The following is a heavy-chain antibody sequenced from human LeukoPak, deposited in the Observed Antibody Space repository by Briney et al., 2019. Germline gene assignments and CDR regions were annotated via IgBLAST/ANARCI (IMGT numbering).Heavy chain of an antibody. CDR1: GFTFSTYG. CDR2: ISSSSSYI. V-gene: IGHV3-21*01. CDR3: ASQVVPAARVDY. J-gene: IGHJ4*02. Sequence: GGSLRFYCAVSGFTFSTYGMNWVRQAPEKGLEWVSSISSSSSYIYYADSVKGRFTISRDNAKNSLYLQMNSLRAEDTAVYYCASQVVPAARVDYWGQGTLVTVSS. D-gene: IGHD2-2*01.